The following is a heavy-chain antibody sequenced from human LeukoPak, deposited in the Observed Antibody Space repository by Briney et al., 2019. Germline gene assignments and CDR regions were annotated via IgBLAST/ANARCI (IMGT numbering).Heavy chain of an antibody. J-gene: IGHJ1*01. V-gene: IGHV1-2*02. CDR2: INPNSGGT. Sequence: ASVKVSCKASGYTFTGYYIHWVRQAPGPGLEWMGWINPNSGGTNYAQKFQGRVTMTRDTSISTAYMELSRLRADDTAVYYCARGSFSADAPLVLDYFHHWGQGTLVTDSS. CDR3: ARGSFSADAPLVLDYFHH. D-gene: IGHD5-18*01. CDR1: GYTFTGYY.